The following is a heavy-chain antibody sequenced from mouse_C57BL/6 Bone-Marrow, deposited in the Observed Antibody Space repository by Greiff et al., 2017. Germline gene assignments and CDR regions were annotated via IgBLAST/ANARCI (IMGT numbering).Heavy chain of an antibody. D-gene: IGHD2-5*01. J-gene: IGHJ3*01. CDR2: INPSNGGT. Sequence: QVQLQQPGTELVKPGASVKLSCKASGYTFTSYWMHWVKQRPRPGLEWIGNINPSNGGTNYNEKFKSKATLTVDKSSSTAYMQLSSLTSEDSAVYYCAREGPVAYYSNGAWFAYWGQVTLVTVSA. CDR1: GYTFTSYW. V-gene: IGHV1-53*01. CDR3: AREGPVAYYSNGAWFAY.